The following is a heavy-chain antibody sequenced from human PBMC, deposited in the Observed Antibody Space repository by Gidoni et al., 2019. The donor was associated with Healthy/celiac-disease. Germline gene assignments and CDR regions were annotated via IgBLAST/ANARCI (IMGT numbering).Heavy chain of an antibody. J-gene: IGHJ6*02. CDR3: FLAPAYYYYGMDV. D-gene: IGHD3-3*02. CDR2: IRSKAYGGTT. V-gene: IGHV3-49*04. CDR1: GFPFGDYA. Sequence: PASGFPFGDYAMSWVRQAPGKGLEWVGFIRSKAYGGTTEYAASVKGRFTISRDDSKSIAYLQMNSLKTEDTAVYYCFLAPAYYYYGMDVWGQGTTVTVSS.